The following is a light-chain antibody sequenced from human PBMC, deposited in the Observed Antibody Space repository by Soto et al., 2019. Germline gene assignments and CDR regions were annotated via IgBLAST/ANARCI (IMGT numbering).Light chain of an antibody. CDR2: SNN. V-gene: IGLV1-44*01. J-gene: IGLJ2*01. Sequence: VLTQPPSASGTPGQRVTISCSGSSSNIGSNTVNWYQQLPGTAPKLLIYSNNQRPSGVPDRFSGSKSGTSASLAISGLQSEDEADYYCAAWDDSLNGLVFGGGTKLTVL. CDR3: AAWDDSLNGLV. CDR1: SSNIGSNT.